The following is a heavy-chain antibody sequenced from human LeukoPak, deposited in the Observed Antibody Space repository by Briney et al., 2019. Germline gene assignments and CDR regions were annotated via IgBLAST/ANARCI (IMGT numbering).Heavy chain of an antibody. CDR3: ARDRYCSSTSCYTAFDY. Sequence: SETLSLTCAVYGGSYSGYYWSWIRQPPGKGLEWIGEINHSGSTNYNPSLKSRVTISVDTSKNQFSLKLSSVTAADTAVYYCARDRYCSSTSCYTAFDYWGQGTLVTVSS. CDR2: INHSGST. V-gene: IGHV4-34*01. CDR1: GGSYSGYY. D-gene: IGHD2-2*02. J-gene: IGHJ4*02.